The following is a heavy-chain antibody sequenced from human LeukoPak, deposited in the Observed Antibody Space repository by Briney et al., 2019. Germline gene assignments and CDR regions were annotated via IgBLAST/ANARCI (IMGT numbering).Heavy chain of an antibody. CDR3: ARRSAYGSGSYYVDY. CDR1: GYIFTSYD. V-gene: IGHV1-8*03. D-gene: IGHD3-10*01. Sequence: ASVKVSCKASGYIFTSYDINWVRQAPGQGLEWMGWMNPNSGNTGYAQKFQGRVTVTRNTSITTTYMELSSLRSEDTAVYYCARRSAYGSGSYYVDYWGQGTLVTVSS. J-gene: IGHJ4*02. CDR2: MNPNSGNT.